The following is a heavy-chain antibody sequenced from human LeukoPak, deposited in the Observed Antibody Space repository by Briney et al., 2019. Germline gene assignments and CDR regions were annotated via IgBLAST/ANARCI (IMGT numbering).Heavy chain of an antibody. Sequence: PGGSLRLSCAASGFTFSSYAMSWVRQAPGKGLEWVSAISGSGGSTYYADSMKGRFTISRDNSKNTLYLQMNSLRNEDTAVYYCARILSSPYCSGGSCYDDWGQGTLVTVSS. CDR2: ISGSGGST. V-gene: IGHV3-23*01. J-gene: IGHJ4*02. CDR1: GFTFSSYA. CDR3: ARILSSPYCSGGSCYDD. D-gene: IGHD2-15*01.